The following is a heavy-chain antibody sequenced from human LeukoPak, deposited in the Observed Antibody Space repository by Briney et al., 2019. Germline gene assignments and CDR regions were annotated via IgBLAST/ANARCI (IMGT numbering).Heavy chain of an antibody. CDR3: ARVIDHGYSVY. CDR2: IYYSGST. Sequence: PSETLSLTCSVSGGSISNYYWSWIRQPPGKGLEWIGYIYYSGSTRYNPSLKSRVTISVDTSKNQFSLKLSSVTVADTAIYYCARVIDHGYSVYWGQGTLVTVSS. CDR1: GGSISNYY. D-gene: IGHD2-21*01. V-gene: IGHV4-59*01. J-gene: IGHJ4*02.